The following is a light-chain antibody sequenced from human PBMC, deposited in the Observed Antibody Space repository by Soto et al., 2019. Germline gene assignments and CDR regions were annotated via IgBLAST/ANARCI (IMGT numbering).Light chain of an antibody. CDR1: QTMSSW. CDR2: KAS. J-gene: IGKJ1*01. CDR3: QHYNSYSEA. V-gene: IGKV1-5*03. Sequence: DIQMTQSPSTLSGSVGDRVTITCRASQTMSSWLAWYQQKPGKAPKLLIYKASTLKSGVPSRFSVSGSGTEFTLTISSLQPDDFATYYCQHYNSYSEAFGQGTKVELK.